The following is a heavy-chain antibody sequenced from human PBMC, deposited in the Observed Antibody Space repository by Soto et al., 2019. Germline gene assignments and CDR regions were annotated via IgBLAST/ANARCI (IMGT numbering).Heavy chain of an antibody. CDR2: IYYSGST. Sequence: SETLSLTCTVSGGSISSGGYYWSWIRQHPGKGLEWIGYIYYSGSTYYNPSLKSRVTISVDTSKNQFSLKLSSVTAADTAVYYCAREPGEDFDYWGQGTLVTVSS. V-gene: IGHV4-31*03. CDR3: AREPGEDFDY. CDR1: GGSISSGGYY. J-gene: IGHJ4*02.